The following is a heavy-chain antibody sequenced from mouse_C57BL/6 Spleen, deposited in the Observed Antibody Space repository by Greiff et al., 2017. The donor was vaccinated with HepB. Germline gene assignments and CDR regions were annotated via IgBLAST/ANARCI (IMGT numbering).Heavy chain of an antibody. D-gene: IGHD2-1*01. Sequence: QVQLQQPGAELVKPGASVKLSCKASGYTFTSYWMHWVKQRPGQGLEWIGMIHPNSGSTNYNEKFKSKATLTVDKSSSTAYMQLSSLTSEDSAVYYCAREGGGLLRFAYWGQRTLVTVSA. CDR2: IHPNSGST. CDR1: GYTFTSYW. J-gene: IGHJ3*01. V-gene: IGHV1-64*01. CDR3: AREGGGLLRFAY.